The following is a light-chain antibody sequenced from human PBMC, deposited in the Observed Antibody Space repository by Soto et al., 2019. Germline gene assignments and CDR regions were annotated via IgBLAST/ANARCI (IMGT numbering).Light chain of an antibody. CDR2: EAS. Sequence: DIHMTQSPSTLSASVGDRVTITCRASQNINSWLAWYQQKPGKAPKLLIYEASSLEKGVPARFGGSGSGTEFTLNISSLQPDDFATYYCQQYNVYSWTFGQGNKVDI. CDR3: QQYNVYSWT. V-gene: IGKV1-5*03. J-gene: IGKJ1*01. CDR1: QNINSW.